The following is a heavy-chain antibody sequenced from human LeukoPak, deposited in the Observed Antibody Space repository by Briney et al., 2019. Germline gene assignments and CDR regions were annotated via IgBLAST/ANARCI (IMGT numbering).Heavy chain of an antibody. Sequence: TSETLSLTCAVSGGSISSGGYSWSWIRQPPGKGLEWIGYIYHSGSTYHNPSLKSRVTISVDRSKNQFSLKLSSVTAADTAVYYCASHKDAFDIWGQGTMVTVSS. V-gene: IGHV4-30-2*01. CDR1: GGSISSGGYS. CDR3: ASHKDAFDI. CDR2: IYHSGST. J-gene: IGHJ3*02.